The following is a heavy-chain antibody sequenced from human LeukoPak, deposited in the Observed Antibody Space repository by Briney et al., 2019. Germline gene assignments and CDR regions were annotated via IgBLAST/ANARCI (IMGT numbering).Heavy chain of an antibody. CDR1: GGSIVSGGFY. CDR2: IYHSGNS. D-gene: IGHD1-26*01. Sequence: PSETLSLTCTVSGGSIVSGGFYWNWIRQHPGKGLEWIGYIYHSGNSYYNPSLKSRLTISVDTSKNQFSLEVRSVTAADTAVYYCARLAVGVTGYYGMDVWGQGITVTVSS. V-gene: IGHV4-31*03. CDR3: ARLAVGVTGYYGMDV. J-gene: IGHJ6*02.